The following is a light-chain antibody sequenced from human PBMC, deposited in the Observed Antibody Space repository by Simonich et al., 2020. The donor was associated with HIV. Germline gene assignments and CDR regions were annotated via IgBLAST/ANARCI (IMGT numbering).Light chain of an antibody. V-gene: IGKV2D-29*02. J-gene: IGKJ4*01. CDR1: PSHLYSDGKTY. CDR3: MQSIQLPLT. Sequence: DIVMTQTPLSRSFTPGQPASISCKSSPSHLYSDGKTYLYWYLQKPGQSPQPLIYAVSTCFSGVTDRFSGSGSGTHFTLKIGRVEAEDVGVYYCMQSIQLPLTFGGGTKVEIK. CDR2: AVS.